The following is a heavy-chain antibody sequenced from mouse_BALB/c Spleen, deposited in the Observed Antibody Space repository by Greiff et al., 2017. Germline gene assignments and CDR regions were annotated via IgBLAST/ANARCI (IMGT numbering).Heavy chain of an antibody. V-gene: IGHV2-9*02. Sequence: QVQLKQSGPGLVAPSQSLSITCTVSGFSLTSYGVHWVRQPPGKGLEWLGVIWAGGSTNYNSALMSRLSISKDNSKSQVFLKMNSLQTDDTAMYYCARERGIRRTNYYAMDYWGQGTSVTVSS. CDR2: IWAGGST. D-gene: IGHD2-12*01. CDR1: GFSLTSYG. J-gene: IGHJ4*01. CDR3: ARERGIRRTNYYAMDY.